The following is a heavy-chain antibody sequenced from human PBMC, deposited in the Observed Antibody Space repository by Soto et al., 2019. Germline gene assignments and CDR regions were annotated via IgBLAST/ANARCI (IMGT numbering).Heavy chain of an antibody. CDR1: GYSISLGYY. V-gene: IGHV4-38-2*01. D-gene: IGHD6-6*01. CDR2: IYYRGST. CDR3: ARQRARNWFNP. J-gene: IGHJ5*02. Sequence: SETLSLTCAVSGYSISLGYYWGWIRQPPGKGLEWIGSIYYRGSTYSNPCLKSRVTISVDTSQNQFSLKLSSVTAAETAGFYSARQRARNWFNPWGQGTLVNVSA.